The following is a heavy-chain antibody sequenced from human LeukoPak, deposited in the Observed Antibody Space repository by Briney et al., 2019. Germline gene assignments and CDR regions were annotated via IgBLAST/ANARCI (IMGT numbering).Heavy chain of an antibody. Sequence: PGGSLRLSCAASGFTFSSYAMYWVRQAPGKGLEWVAVIWYDGRNQYYADSVKGRFTISRDNSKNTLYLQMNSLRAEDTALYYCARTYYHMDVWGKGATVTVSS. CDR1: GFTFSSYA. CDR3: ARTYYHMDV. CDR2: IWYDGRNQ. V-gene: IGHV3-33*07. J-gene: IGHJ6*03.